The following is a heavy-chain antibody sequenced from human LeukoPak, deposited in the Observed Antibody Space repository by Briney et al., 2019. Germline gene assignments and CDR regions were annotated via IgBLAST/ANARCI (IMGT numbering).Heavy chain of an antibody. CDR1: GFTFSDHY. Sequence: GGSLRLSCAASGFTFSDHYMSWIRQAPGEGLEWVSYVSTSGSTTYYANSVKGRFTISRDNSKNTLSLQLNSLRAEDTAVYYCAKGTSSSCYSAPNYWGQGTLVTVSS. CDR3: AKGTSSSCYSAPNY. J-gene: IGHJ4*02. CDR2: VSTSGSTT. D-gene: IGHD2-15*01. V-gene: IGHV3-11*01.